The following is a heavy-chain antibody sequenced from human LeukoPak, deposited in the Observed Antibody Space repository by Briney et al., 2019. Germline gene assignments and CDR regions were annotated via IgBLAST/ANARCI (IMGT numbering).Heavy chain of an antibody. J-gene: IGHJ4*02. CDR2: ISGSGGST. CDR3: ARHLGYCSSTSCYNFDY. Sequence: GSLRLSCAASGFTFSSYAMSWVRQAPGKGLEWVSAISGSGGSTYYADSVKGRFTISRDNSKNTLYLQMNSLRAEDTAVYYCARHLGYCSSTSCYNFDYWGQGTLVTVSS. V-gene: IGHV3-23*01. D-gene: IGHD2-2*01. CDR1: GFTFSSYA.